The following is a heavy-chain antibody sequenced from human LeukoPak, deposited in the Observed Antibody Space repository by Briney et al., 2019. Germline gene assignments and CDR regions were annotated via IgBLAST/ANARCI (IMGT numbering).Heavy chain of an antibody. D-gene: IGHD3-3*01. Sequence: PGGSLRLSCAASGFTFSSYGMHWVRQAPGKGLEWVAVISYDGSNKYYADSVKGRFTISRDTSKNTLLLQMNSLRAEDTALYFCARRLSLRFDAFAIWGPGTVVTVSS. V-gene: IGHV3-30*03. CDR1: GFTFSSYG. CDR3: ARRLSLRFDAFAI. CDR2: ISYDGSNK. J-gene: IGHJ3*02.